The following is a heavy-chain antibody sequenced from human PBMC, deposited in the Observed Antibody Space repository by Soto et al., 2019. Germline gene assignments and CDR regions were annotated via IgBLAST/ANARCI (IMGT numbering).Heavy chain of an antibody. Sequence: EVELLESGGGMVQPGGSLRVSCVASGFTFRDFVMSWVRQAPGKGLEWVSAIRRTGGETIYADSVKGRFTISRDNSKNTFNLKMNSLGDGDTALYSLAQDRGWWGVRPTHAYWGHGTLVTVSS. D-gene: IGHD2-15*01. CDR2: IRRTGGET. V-gene: IGHV3-23*01. J-gene: IGHJ4*01. CDR3: AQDRGWWGVRPTHAY. CDR1: GFTFRDFV.